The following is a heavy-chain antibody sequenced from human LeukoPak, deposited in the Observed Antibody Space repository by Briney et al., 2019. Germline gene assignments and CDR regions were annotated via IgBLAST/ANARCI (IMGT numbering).Heavy chain of an antibody. CDR3: ARAAVSHYYGSGSYSPSYYMDV. CDR2: IYPGDSDT. D-gene: IGHD3-10*01. Sequence: GESLKISCKGSGYSFTSYWIGWVRQMPGKGLEWMGIIYPGDSDTRYSPSFQGQVTISADKSISTAYLQWSSLKASDTAMYYCARAAVSHYYGSGSYSPSYYMDVWGKGTTVTVSS. CDR1: GYSFTSYW. V-gene: IGHV5-51*01. J-gene: IGHJ6*03.